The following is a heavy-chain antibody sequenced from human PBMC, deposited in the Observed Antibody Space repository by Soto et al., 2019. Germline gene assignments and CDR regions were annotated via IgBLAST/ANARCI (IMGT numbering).Heavy chain of an antibody. CDR3: ARGYQVPAFPSFDSGRGAFDP. CDR2: IYYSGST. D-gene: IGHD5-12*01. J-gene: IGHJ5*02. Sequence: QVQLQESGPGLVKPSQTLSLTCAVSGGSISTGGYFWSWIRQHPGKGLEWIGSIYYSGSTYSNPSLQSRLTISVGTSKNQLPLKLTSVTAADTAVYYCARGYQVPAFPSFDSGRGAFDPWGQGSLGTVSS. CDR1: GGSISTGGYF. V-gene: IGHV4-31*11.